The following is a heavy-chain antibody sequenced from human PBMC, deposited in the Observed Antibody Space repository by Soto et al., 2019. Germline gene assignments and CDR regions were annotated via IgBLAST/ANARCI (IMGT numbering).Heavy chain of an antibody. J-gene: IGHJ4*02. CDR2: ISGGGGST. D-gene: IGHD4-17*01. CDR1: GFTFSTYD. CDR3: AKSRRGYGNYDFDY. Sequence: ALRLSCEASGFTFSTYDMTWVRQAPGKGLEWISTISGGGGSTYYADSVKGRFTISRDNSKNTVYLQMNSLRADDTALYYCAKSRRGYGNYDFDYWGQGTLVTVSS. V-gene: IGHV3-23*01.